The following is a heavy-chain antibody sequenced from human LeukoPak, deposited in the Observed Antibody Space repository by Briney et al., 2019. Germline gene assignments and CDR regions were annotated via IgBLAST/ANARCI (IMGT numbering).Heavy chain of an antibody. D-gene: IGHD3-10*01. CDR1: GDSLCSSSSY. J-gene: IGHJ6*04. Sequence: SETLSLTCTLCGDSLCSSSSYWGWIRQPPGEGLGWNGEIKNSGITNYHPYLKSRVTISLDTSKNQSSLKLSSVTAADTAVYYCARERLLWLGGYYGMDVWGKGTTVTVSS. V-gene: IGHV4-39*07. CDR3: ARERLLWLGGYYGMDV. CDR2: IKNSGIT.